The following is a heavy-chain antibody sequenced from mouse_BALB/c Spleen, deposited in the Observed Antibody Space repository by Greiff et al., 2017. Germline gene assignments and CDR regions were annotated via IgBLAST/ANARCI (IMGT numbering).Heavy chain of an antibody. D-gene: IGHD2-1*01. Sequence: EVKVVESGGGLVKPGGSLKLSCAASGFTFSRYAMSWVRQTPAKRLEWVASISSGGSTYYPDSVKGRFTISRDNARNILYLQMSSLRSEDTAMYYCATGGCYGNYVWFAYWGQGTLVTVSA. CDR1: GFTFSRYA. CDR2: ISSGGST. V-gene: IGHV5-6-5*01. J-gene: IGHJ3*01. CDR3: ATGGCYGNYVWFAY.